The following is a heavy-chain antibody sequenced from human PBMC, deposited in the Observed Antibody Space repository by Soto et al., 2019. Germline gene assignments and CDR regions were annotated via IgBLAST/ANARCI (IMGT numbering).Heavy chain of an antibody. CDR3: AKTGWRSYSDF. D-gene: IGHD3-3*01. Sequence: GGSLRLSCAASGFTFSNYAMNWVRQAPGKGLEWVSTISASGVSTNYADSVKGRFTISRDNSKNTLYLQMNSLRDEDSALYYCAKTGWRSYSDFWGQGTLVTVSS. CDR1: GFTFSNYA. V-gene: IGHV3-23*01. J-gene: IGHJ4*02. CDR2: ISASGVST.